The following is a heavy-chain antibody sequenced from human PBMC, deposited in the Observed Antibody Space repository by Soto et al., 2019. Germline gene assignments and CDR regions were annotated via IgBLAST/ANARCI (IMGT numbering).Heavy chain of an antibody. Sequence: ASVKVSCKASGYTFTSYDINWVRQATGQGLEWMGWMNPNSGNTGYAQKFQGRVTMTRNTSISTAYMELSSLRSEDTAVYYCARGDSSSLFNYYYGMDVWGQGATVTVSS. D-gene: IGHD6-13*01. CDR1: GYTFTSYD. CDR2: MNPNSGNT. V-gene: IGHV1-8*01. J-gene: IGHJ6*02. CDR3: ARGDSSSLFNYYYGMDV.